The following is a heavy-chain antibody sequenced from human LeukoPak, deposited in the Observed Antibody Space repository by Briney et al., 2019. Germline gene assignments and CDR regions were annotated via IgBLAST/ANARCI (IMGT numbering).Heavy chain of an antibody. J-gene: IGHJ5*02. CDR2: IYYTGNT. D-gene: IGHD1-26*01. CDR1: GGSISSYY. Sequence: SETLSLTCTVSGGSISSYYWSWIRQPPGKGLEWIGYIYYTGNTNCNPSLKSRVTISVDTSKNQFSLKLTSVTAADTAVYFCARGYSATYGRFDPWGQGTLVTVSS. V-gene: IGHV4-59*01. CDR3: ARGYSATYGRFDP.